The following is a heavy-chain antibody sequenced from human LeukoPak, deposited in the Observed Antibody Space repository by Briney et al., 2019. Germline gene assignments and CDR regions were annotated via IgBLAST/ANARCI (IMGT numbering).Heavy chain of an antibody. V-gene: IGHV3-30-3*01. Sequence: GGSLRLSCAASGFTFSTYTMHWVRQAPGKGLEWVAVISSNGGDKLYADSVRGRFSISRDNSKNTLHLQMNSLRAEDTALYYCAKDACSSTSCSNDYWGQGTLVTVSS. CDR1: GFTFSTYT. D-gene: IGHD2-2*01. CDR2: ISSNGGDK. J-gene: IGHJ4*02. CDR3: AKDACSSTSCSNDY.